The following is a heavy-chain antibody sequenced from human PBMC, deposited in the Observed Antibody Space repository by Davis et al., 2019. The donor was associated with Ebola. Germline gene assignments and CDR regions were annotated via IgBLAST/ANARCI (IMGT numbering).Heavy chain of an antibody. D-gene: IGHD7-27*01. CDR1: GFTFSSYW. CDR2: INSDGSST. CDR3: ARDGVNWGSNYYYYYMDV. J-gene: IGHJ6*03. V-gene: IGHV3-74*01. Sequence: PGGSLRLSCAASGFTFSSYWMHWVRQAPGKGLVWVSRINSDGSSTSYADSVKGRFTISRDNAKNTLYLQMNSLRAEDTAVYYCARDGVNWGSNYYYYYMDVWGKGTTVTVSS.